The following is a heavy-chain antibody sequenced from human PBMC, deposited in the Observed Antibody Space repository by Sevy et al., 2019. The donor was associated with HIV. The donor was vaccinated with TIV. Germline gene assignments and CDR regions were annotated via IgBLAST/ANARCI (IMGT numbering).Heavy chain of an antibody. CDR2: IIPIFGTA. CDR3: ARYSSTDSDAFDI. CDR1: GGTFSSYA. V-gene: IGHV1-69*13. D-gene: IGHD2-15*01. Sequence: ASVKVSCKASGGTFSSYAISWVRQAPGQGLEWMGGIIPIFGTANYAPKFQGRVTITADESTSTAYMELSSLRSEDTAVYYCARYSSTDSDAFDIWGQGTMVTVSS. J-gene: IGHJ3*02.